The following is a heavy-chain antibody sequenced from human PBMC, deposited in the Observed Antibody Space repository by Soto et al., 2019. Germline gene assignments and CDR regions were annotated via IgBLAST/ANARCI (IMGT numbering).Heavy chain of an antibody. CDR3: AKDFGGLLYDSSGYNGMDV. CDR2: ISYDGSNK. D-gene: IGHD3-22*01. V-gene: IGHV3-30*18. Sequence: HWVRQAPGKGLEWVAVISYDGSNKYYADSVKGRFTISRDNSKNTLYLQMNSLRAEDTAVYYCAKDFGGLLYDSSGYNGMDVWGQGTTVTVSS. J-gene: IGHJ6*02.